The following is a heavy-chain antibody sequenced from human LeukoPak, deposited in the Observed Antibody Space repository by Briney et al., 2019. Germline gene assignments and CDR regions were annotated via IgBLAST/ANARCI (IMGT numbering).Heavy chain of an antibody. J-gene: IGHJ6*03. Sequence: PSETLSLTCAVYGGSFSGYYWSWIRQPPGKGLEWIGEINHSGSTNYNPSLKSRVTISVDTSKNQFSLKLGSVTAADTAVYYCARGVVPAAMVNYMDVWGKGTTVTVSS. V-gene: IGHV4-34*01. CDR1: GGSFSGYY. D-gene: IGHD2-2*01. CDR2: INHSGST. CDR3: ARGVVPAAMVNYMDV.